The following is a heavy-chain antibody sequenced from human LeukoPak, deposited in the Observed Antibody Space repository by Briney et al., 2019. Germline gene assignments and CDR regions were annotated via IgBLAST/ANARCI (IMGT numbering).Heavy chain of an antibody. CDR1: GFTFSSYA. CDR2: ISGSGGST. D-gene: IGHD6-19*01. Sequence: GGSLRLSCAASGFTFSSYAMSWVRQAPGKGLEWVSAISGSGGSTYYADSVKGQFTISRDNSKNSLYLQMNSLRAEDTAIYYCANQRYSSGWYVAGYFDYWGQGTLVTVSS. J-gene: IGHJ4*02. V-gene: IGHV3-23*01. CDR3: ANQRYSSGWYVAGYFDY.